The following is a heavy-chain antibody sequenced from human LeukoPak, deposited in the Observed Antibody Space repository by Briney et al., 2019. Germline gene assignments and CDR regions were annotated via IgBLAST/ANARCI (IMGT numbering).Heavy chain of an antibody. V-gene: IGHV1-8*03. CDR2: MNPNSGNT. J-gene: IGHJ4*02. D-gene: IGHD6-6*01. CDR3: ARDQGSSSSFDY. CDR1: GYTFTSYD. Sequence: ASVKVSCKASGYTFTSYDINWVRQATGQGLEWMGWMNPNSGNTGYAQKFQGRVTITRNTSISTVYMELSSLRSEDTAVYYCARDQGSSSSFDYWGQGTLVTVPS.